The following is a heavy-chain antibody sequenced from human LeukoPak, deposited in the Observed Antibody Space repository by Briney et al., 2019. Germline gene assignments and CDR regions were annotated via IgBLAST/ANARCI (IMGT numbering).Heavy chain of an antibody. V-gene: IGHV3-53*01. Sequence: QSGGSLRLSCAASGFTVSRNYMSWVRQAPGKGLEWVSEIYSGGSTYYAASMKGRFSISRDNSKNTVYLQMNSLRVEDTAVYYCARDFYYDSSGYIPAGDAFALWGQGTMVTVSS. CDR1: GFTVSRNY. CDR2: IYSGGST. J-gene: IGHJ3*01. CDR3: ARDFYYDSSGYIPAGDAFAL. D-gene: IGHD3-22*01.